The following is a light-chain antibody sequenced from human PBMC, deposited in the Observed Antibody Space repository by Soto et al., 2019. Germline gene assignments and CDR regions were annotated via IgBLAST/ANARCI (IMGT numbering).Light chain of an antibody. Sequence: DIPMTQSPSSLSASVGDRVTMTCRASQGIDNWLAWYQQKPGKAPTLLIYAASSLQRGVPSGFSGSGSGTEFTLSITSLQPEDFASYFCQQAKSFPWTFGQGTRVEIK. V-gene: IGKV1-12*02. CDR1: QGIDNW. CDR3: QQAKSFPWT. J-gene: IGKJ1*01. CDR2: AAS.